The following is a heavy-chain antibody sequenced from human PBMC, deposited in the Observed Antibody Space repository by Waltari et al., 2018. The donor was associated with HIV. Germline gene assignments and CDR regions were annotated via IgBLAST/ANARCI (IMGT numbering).Heavy chain of an antibody. CDR3: ARGGCSGRTCYSKSFDL. V-gene: IGHV1-69*01. CDR1: GGGFGSYT. Sequence: QVQLVQSGAEMKMPESSVKVSCKASGGGFGSYTISWVRQAPGQGLEWMGGIIPKFGATDLAQKFQVRVTSSADESTSTVYLELTSLRSDDTAVYYCARGGCSGRTCYSKSFDLWGQGTKVTVSS. D-gene: IGHD2-15*01. CDR2: IIPKFGAT. J-gene: IGHJ3*01.